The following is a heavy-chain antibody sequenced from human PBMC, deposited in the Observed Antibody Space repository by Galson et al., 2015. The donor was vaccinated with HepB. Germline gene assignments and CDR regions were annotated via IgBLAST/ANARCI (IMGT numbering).Heavy chain of an antibody. CDR2: ISGSGGSI. J-gene: IGHJ4*02. V-gene: IGHV3-23*01. D-gene: IGHD5-18*01. CDR3: AKDRSGYSYGSFDY. Sequence: LRLSCAASGFTFSSYAMSWVRQAPGKGLEWVSAISGSGGSIYYADSVKGRVTISRDNSRNTLYLRMNSLRAGDTAVDYCAKDRSGYSYGSFDYWGQGTLVPVSS. CDR1: GFTFSSYA.